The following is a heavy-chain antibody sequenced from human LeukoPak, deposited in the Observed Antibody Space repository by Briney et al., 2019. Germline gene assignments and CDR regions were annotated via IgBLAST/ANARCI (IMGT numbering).Heavy chain of an antibody. Sequence: GGSLRLSCAASGFTFDDYAMLCLRQAPGKGLEWVSGISWNSGSIGYADSVKGRFTISRDNAKNSLYLQMNSLRAEDTALYYCAKGSRIAVGYFDYWGQGTLVTVSS. D-gene: IGHD6-19*01. J-gene: IGHJ4*02. CDR3: AKGSRIAVGYFDY. V-gene: IGHV3-9*01. CDR1: GFTFDDYA. CDR2: ISWNSGSI.